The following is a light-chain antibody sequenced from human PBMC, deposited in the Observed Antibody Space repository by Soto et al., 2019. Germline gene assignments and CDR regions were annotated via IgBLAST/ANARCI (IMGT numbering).Light chain of an antibody. V-gene: IGKV3-20*01. J-gene: IGKJ1*01. Sequence: EIVLTQSTGSLSLSPGQRATLSCRASQSVDTTFFAWYQKKPGQAPRLLIQGASKSATGIPDRFSGSGSGTDFTLIISRLGPEDFAVYYCQQYMSSVTFGQGTKVEIK. CDR1: QSVDTTF. CDR3: QQYMSSVT. CDR2: GAS.